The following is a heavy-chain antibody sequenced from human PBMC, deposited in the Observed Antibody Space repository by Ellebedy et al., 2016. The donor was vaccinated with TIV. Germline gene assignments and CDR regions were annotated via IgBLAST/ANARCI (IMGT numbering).Heavy chain of an antibody. V-gene: IGHV3-53*01. CDR2: IYSGGST. CDR1: GFTVSSNY. D-gene: IGHD6-6*01. J-gene: IGHJ6*02. Sequence: GGSLRLSCAASGFTVSSNYMSWVRQAPGKGLGWVSVIYSGGSTYYADSVKGRFTISRDNSKNTLYLQMNSLRAEDTAVYYCARGVFIRSSGPPSGMDVWGQGTTVTVSS. CDR3: ARGVFIRSSGPPSGMDV.